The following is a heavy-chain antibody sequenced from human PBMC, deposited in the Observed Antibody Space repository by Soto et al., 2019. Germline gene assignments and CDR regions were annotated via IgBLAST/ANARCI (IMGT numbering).Heavy chain of an antibody. CDR1: GYTFTGYY. D-gene: IGHD2-8*01. CDR3: ARDFCTNGVCYFDY. CDR2: INPNSGGT. Sequence: ASVKVSCKASGYTFTGYYMHWVRQAPGQGLEWMGWINPNSGGTNYAQKFQGWVTMTRDTSISTAYMELSRLRSDDTAVYYCARDFCTNGVCYFDYWGQGTLVTVSS. V-gene: IGHV1-2*04. J-gene: IGHJ4*02.